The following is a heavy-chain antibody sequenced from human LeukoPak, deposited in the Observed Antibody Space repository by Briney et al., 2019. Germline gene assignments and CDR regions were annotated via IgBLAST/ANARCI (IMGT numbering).Heavy chain of an antibody. Sequence: SETLSLTCTVSGGSLSGYYWSWIRQPAGKGLEWIGRTYTSGSTNYNPSLKSRVTMSVDTSKSQFSLKLRSVTAADTAVYYCARYSSSWYNWFDPWGQGTLVTVSS. CDR3: ARYSSSWYNWFDP. CDR2: TYTSGST. V-gene: IGHV4-4*07. J-gene: IGHJ5*02. CDR1: GGSLSGYY. D-gene: IGHD6-13*01.